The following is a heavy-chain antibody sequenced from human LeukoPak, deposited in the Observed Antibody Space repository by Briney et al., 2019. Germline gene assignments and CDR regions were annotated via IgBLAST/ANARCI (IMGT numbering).Heavy chain of an antibody. CDR1: GFTFSSYS. J-gene: IGHJ6*02. CDR2: ISSSSSYI. V-gene: IGHV3-21*01. Sequence: GGSLTLYCAASGFTFSSYSMNWLRQAPGKGLEWVSSISSSSSYIYYADSVKGRFTISRDNAKNSLYLQMNSLRAEDTAVYYCASLAYYGMDVWGQGTTVTVSS. CDR3: ASLAYYGMDV.